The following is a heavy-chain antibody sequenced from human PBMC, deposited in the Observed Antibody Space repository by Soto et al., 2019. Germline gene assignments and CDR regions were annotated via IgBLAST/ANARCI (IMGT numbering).Heavy chain of an antibody. D-gene: IGHD3-9*01. V-gene: IGHV3-66*01. CDR3: ARERSDILTGAIGY. CDR2: IYSDGTT. CDR1: GFSVSSNY. Sequence: EVQLVESGGGWVQPGGSLRLSCAASGFSVSSNYMTWVRQAPGKGLEWVSVIYSDGTTYYTESVKGYFTISRDNSKNALYLQMNNLRAEDTAVYYCARERSDILTGAIGYWGQGTLVTVSS. J-gene: IGHJ4*02.